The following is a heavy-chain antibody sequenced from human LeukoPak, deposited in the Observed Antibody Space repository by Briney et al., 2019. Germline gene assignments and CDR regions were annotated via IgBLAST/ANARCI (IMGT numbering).Heavy chain of an antibody. CDR1: GFTFSTYW. CDR2: IKEDGSEK. D-gene: IGHD6-13*01. V-gene: IGHV3-7*01. J-gene: IGHJ4*02. CDR3: ARDPGVPAAGTHLLYYFDY. Sequence: GGSLRLSCAASGFTFSTYWMSWVRQAPGKGLEWVANIKEDGSEKYYVDSVKGRFTISRDNAKNSLYLQMNTLRAEDTAVYYCARDPGVPAAGTHLLYYFDYWGQGTLVTVSP.